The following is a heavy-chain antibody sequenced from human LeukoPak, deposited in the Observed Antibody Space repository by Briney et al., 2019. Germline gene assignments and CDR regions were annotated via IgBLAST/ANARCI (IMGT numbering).Heavy chain of an antibody. CDR1: GVAVSSGSYN. CDR3: ASHGRTGSYYYYNGTDV. Sequence: TLSLTCTVSGVAVSSGSYNWTWIRQPPGEGLEWVGQIYNSGSTNYNPSLKSRVTISIDTSKNQFSLKLSSVTAADTAVYYCASHGRTGSYYYYNGTDVWGQGATVTVSS. J-gene: IGHJ6*02. V-gene: IGHV4-61*01. CDR2: IYNSGST. D-gene: IGHD1-1*01.